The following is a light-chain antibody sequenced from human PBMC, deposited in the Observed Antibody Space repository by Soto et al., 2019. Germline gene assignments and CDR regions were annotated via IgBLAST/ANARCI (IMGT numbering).Light chain of an antibody. V-gene: IGKV1-33*01. CDR2: DAS. CDR3: QQYDNLEG. CDR1: QDISNY. J-gene: IGKJ3*01. Sequence: DIQMTQSPSSLSASVGDRVTITCQASQDISNYLNWYQQKPGKAPKLLIYDASNLETGVPSRFSGSGSGTDFTFTISSLQPEDIATYYCQQYDNLEGFGPGTKVDIK.